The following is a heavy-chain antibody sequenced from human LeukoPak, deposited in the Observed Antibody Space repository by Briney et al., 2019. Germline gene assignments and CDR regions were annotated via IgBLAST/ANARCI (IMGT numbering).Heavy chain of an antibody. D-gene: IGHD3-10*01. CDR2: IKQDGSEK. Sequence: GGSLRLSCAASGFTFSSYWMSWVRQAPGKGLEWVANIKQDGSEKYYVDSVKGRFTISRDNSKNTLYLQMNSLRAEDTAVYYCARDIEVRGVNLFDYWGQGTLVTVSS. V-gene: IGHV3-7*01. CDR1: GFTFSSYW. J-gene: IGHJ4*02. CDR3: ARDIEVRGVNLFDY.